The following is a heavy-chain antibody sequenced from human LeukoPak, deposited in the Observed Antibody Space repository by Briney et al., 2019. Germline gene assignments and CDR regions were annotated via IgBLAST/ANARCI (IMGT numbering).Heavy chain of an antibody. Sequence: SETLSLTCTVSGGSISSSSYYWGWIRQPPGKGLEWIGSIYYSGSTYYNPSLKSRVTISVDTSKNQLSLKLSSVTAADTAVYYCAGTVKYYYDSSELGFDYWGQGTLVTVSS. V-gene: IGHV4-39*01. CDR2: IYYSGST. J-gene: IGHJ4*02. CDR3: AGTVKYYYDSSELGFDY. D-gene: IGHD3-22*01. CDR1: GGSISSSSYY.